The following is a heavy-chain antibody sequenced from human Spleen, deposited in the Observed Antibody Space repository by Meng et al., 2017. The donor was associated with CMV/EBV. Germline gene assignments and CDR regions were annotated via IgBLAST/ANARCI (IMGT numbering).Heavy chain of an antibody. J-gene: IGHJ4*02. V-gene: IGHV3-33*06. CDR1: GFTFSSYG. CDR2: IWYDGSNK. CDR3: AKDRMVVTPYYFDF. D-gene: IGHD4-23*01. Sequence: GESLKISCAASGFTFSSYGMHWVRQAPGKGLEWVAVIWYDGSNKYYADSVKGRFTISRDNSKNTLFLQMNSLRAEDTAVYYCAKDRMVVTPYYFDFWGQGTLVTVSS.